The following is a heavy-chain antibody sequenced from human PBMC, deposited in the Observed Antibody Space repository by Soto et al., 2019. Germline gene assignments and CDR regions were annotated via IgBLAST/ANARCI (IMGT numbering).Heavy chain of an antibody. CDR2: ISHIGGP. J-gene: IGHJ1*01. V-gene: IGHV4-4*02. Sequence: QVQLQESGPGLVQPSGTLSLTCAVSGDSINSGYWWGWVRQSPGKGLECIGDISHIGGPNYNPSLKTRATISMDKSKNQFSLNLVSVTAADTAVYYCAAYLDGWHSIRKYFHFWGQGTLVTVSS. CDR3: AAYLDGWHSIRKYFHF. CDR1: GDSINSGYW. D-gene: IGHD6-19*01.